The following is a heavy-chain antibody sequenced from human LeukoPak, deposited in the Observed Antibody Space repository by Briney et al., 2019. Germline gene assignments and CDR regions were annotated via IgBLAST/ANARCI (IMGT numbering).Heavy chain of an antibody. V-gene: IGHV3-21*01. J-gene: IGHJ4*02. CDR2: ISSSSSYI. CDR3: AREAPGIAAAAHDS. CDR1: GFTFSSYS. D-gene: IGHD6-13*01. Sequence: GPSLRLACAASGFTFSSYSINCGRHAPGDGLGLVSSISSSSSYIYYADLVKGRFTISRDNAKNSLYLQMNSLRAEDTAVYYCAREAPGIAAAAHDSWGQGTLVTVSS.